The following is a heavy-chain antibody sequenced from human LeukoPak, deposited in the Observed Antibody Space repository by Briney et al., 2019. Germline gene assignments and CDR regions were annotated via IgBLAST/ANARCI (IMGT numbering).Heavy chain of an antibody. CDR1: GFTVSSNY. J-gene: IGHJ4*02. D-gene: IGHD5-12*01. CDR2: IYSDGST. Sequence: GGSLRLSCAASGFTVSSNYMSWVRQAPGKGLEWISVIYSDGSTSYADSVKGRFTISRDNSKNTLFLQMNSLRAEDTAVFYCARGKYSGYDYWGQGTLVTVSS. CDR3: ARGKYSGYDY. V-gene: IGHV3-66*01.